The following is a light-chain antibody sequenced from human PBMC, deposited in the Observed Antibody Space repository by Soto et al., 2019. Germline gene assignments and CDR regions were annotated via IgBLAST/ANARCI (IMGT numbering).Light chain of an antibody. CDR3: QQYSDWPLT. J-gene: IGKJ4*01. V-gene: IGKV3D-15*01. CDR2: GAS. CDR1: QSVSSN. Sequence: EIVMTQSPATLSVSPGERATLSCRASQSVSSNLAWYQQKPGQAPRLLIFGASTRATGTLARFSGSGSETEFTLTISSLQSEDFAVYYCQQYSDWPLTFGGGTKVEIK.